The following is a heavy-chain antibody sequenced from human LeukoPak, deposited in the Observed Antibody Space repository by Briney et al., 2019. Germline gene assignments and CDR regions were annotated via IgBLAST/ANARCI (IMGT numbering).Heavy chain of an antibody. CDR3: AKVGFWSGYYALYYFDY. CDR2: INHSGST. CDR1: GGSFSGYY. Sequence: SETLSLTCAVYGGSFSGYYWSWIRQPPGKGLEWIGEINHSGSTNYNPSLKSRVTISVDTSKNQFSLKLSSVTAADTAVYYCAKVGFWSGYYALYYFDYWGQGALVTVSS. J-gene: IGHJ4*02. D-gene: IGHD3-3*01. V-gene: IGHV4-34*01.